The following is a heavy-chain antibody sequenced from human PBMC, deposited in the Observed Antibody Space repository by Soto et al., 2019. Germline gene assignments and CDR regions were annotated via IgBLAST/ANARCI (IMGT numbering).Heavy chain of an antibody. V-gene: IGHV4-39*01. J-gene: IGHJ4*02. CDR2: IYYSGST. CDR1: GGSISSSSCY. D-gene: IGHD5-12*01. CDR3: ARQDMDIVATAFDY. Sequence: QRQRQESGPGLVKHAESLSLTCTVSGGSISSSSCYWGWIREPPGKGLEWIGSIYYSGSTYYNTSLKRRVTISVDTSKNQFSLKLSAVTAADTAVYYCARQDMDIVATAFDYWGQGTLVTVSS.